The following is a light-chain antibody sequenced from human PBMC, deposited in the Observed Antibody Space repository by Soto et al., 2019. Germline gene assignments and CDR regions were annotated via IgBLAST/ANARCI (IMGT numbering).Light chain of an antibody. CDR1: SSDVGGYNY. CDR3: SSYTSSSTREVV. V-gene: IGLV2-14*01. CDR2: EVS. Sequence: QSALTQPASVSGSPGQSITISCTGTSSDVGGYNYVSWYQQHPGKAPKLMIYEVSHRPSGVSNRFSGSKSGNTASLTISGLQGEDEADYHCSSYTSSSTREVVFGGGTQLTVL. J-gene: IGLJ2*01.